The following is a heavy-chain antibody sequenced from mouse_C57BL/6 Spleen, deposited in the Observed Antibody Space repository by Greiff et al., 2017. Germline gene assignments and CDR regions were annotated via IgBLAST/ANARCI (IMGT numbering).Heavy chain of an antibody. CDR2: IHPTSGST. J-gene: IGHJ4*01. CDR1: GYTFTSYW. V-gene: IGHV1-64*01. Sequence: QVQLQQPGAELVKPGASVTLSCKASGYTFTSYWMHWVKQRPGQGLEWIGMIHPTSGSTNYNEKFKSKATLTVDTSSSTAYMQLSSLPSEDSAVYYCARGWRLREGACAMDYWGQGTSVTVSS. CDR3: ARGWRLREGACAMDY. D-gene: IGHD2-4*01.